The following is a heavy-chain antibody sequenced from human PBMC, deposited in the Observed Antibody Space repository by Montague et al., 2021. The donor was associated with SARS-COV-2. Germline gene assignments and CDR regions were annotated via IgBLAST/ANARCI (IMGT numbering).Heavy chain of an antibody. CDR2: VDYSGNT. D-gene: IGHD5-18*01. J-gene: IGHJ4*02. CDR1: GAPISGSSDY. Sequence: SETLSLTCTVTGAPISGSSDYWGWIRQSPGKGLEWIASVDYSGNTYYSPSLKSRLTISVDTPKNQFSLKLNSVTAADTALYYCARREYSYGWGDWGQGTLVTVSS. CDR3: ARREYSYGWGD. V-gene: IGHV4-39*01.